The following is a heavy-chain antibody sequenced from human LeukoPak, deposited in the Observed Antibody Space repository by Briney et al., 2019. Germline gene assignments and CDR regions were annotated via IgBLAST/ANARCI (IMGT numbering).Heavy chain of an antibody. CDR2: IYYSGST. CDR3: ASHDYGDYDDAFDI. V-gene: IGHV4-39*07. J-gene: IGHJ3*02. Sequence: SETLSLTCAVSGGSISSSSYYWGWIRQPPGKGLEWIGSIYYSGSTNYNPSLKSRVTISVDTSKNQFSLKLSSVTAADTAVYYCASHDYGDYDDAFDIWGQGTMVTVSS. D-gene: IGHD4-17*01. CDR1: GGSISSSSYY.